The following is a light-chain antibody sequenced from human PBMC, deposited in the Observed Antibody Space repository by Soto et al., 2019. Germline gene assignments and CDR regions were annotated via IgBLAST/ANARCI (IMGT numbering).Light chain of an antibody. V-gene: IGKV4-1*01. CDR1: QSVLYSSNNKDY. J-gene: IGKJ5*01. CDR2: WAS. CDR3: HQYSTTPIT. Sequence: DIVMTQSPDSLAVSLGETVTINCKSSQSVLYSSNNKDYLAWYQQKPGQPPHLLIYWASTRESGVPDRFTGSGSGTDFTLTISSLQAEDVAVYYCHQYSTTPITFGQGTRLEIK.